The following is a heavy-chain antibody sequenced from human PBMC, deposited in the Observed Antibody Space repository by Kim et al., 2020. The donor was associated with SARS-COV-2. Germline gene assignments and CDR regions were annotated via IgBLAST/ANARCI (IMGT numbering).Heavy chain of an antibody. CDR3: ARERHSSSYYFDY. D-gene: IGHD6-6*01. J-gene: IGHJ4*02. CDR2: IYYSGST. CDR1: GGSISSGGYY. Sequence: SETLSLTCTVSGGSISSGGYYWSWIRQHPGKGLEWIGYIYYSGSTYYNPSLKSRVTISVDTSKNQFSLKLSSVTAADTAVYYCARERHSSSYYFDYWGQGTLVTVSS. V-gene: IGHV4-31*03.